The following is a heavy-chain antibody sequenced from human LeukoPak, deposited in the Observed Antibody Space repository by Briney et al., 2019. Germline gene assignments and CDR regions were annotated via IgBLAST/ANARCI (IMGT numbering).Heavy chain of an antibody. J-gene: IGHJ4*02. CDR2: ISSSSGYI. D-gene: IGHD3-3*01. Sequence: GGSLRLSCATSGFTFSSYSMNWVRRAPGKGLEWVSSISSSSGYIYYADSVKGRFTISRDNAKNSLYLQMHSLRAEDTAVYYCASIGYYNFWSGYLESDYWGQGTLVTVSS. CDR3: ASIGYYNFWSGYLESDY. V-gene: IGHV3-21*01. CDR1: GFTFSSYS.